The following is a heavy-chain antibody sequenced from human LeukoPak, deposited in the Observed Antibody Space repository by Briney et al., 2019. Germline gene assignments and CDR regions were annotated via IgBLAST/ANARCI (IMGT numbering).Heavy chain of an antibody. V-gene: IGHV5-51*01. CDR1: GYTFSSYW. CDR3: ARLAYCSNDVCYSNYYYYMDV. J-gene: IGHJ6*03. Sequence: GESLKISCKGSGYTFSSYWIGWVRQMPGKGLEWMGIIYPDDSDTRYSPSFQGQVTISADKSIGTTYLQWSSLKASDTAMYYCARLAYCSNDVCYSNYYYYMDVWGKGTTVTVSS. D-gene: IGHD2-8*01. CDR2: IYPDDSDT.